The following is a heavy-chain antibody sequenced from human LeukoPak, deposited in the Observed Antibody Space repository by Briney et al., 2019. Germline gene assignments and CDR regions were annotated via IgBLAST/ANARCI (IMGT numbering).Heavy chain of an antibody. CDR2: IYRTGST. D-gene: IGHD3-16*01. Sequence: SETLSLTCTVSGYSINSGYYWVWIRQPPGKGLEWIGSIYRTGSTNYNPSLKSRVTISLDTSKNQFSLNLSSVTAADTAVYYCARLITAFQAFDSWGQGTLVTVSS. J-gene: IGHJ4*02. V-gene: IGHV4-38-2*02. CDR1: GYSINSGYY. CDR3: ARLITAFQAFDS.